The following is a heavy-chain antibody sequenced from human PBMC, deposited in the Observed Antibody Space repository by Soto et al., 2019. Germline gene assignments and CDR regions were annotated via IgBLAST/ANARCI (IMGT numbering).Heavy chain of an antibody. J-gene: IGHJ4*02. D-gene: IGHD2-2*01. Sequence: SVKVSCKASGGTFSNYAITWVRQAPGQGLEWMGGTIPLFGTPNYAQKFQGRVTITADKSTNTVYMELSSLRSEDTAVYYCATDAVGYEPQTYWGQGTLVTVSS. CDR1: GGTFSNYA. CDR2: TIPLFGTP. CDR3: ATDAVGYEPQTY. V-gene: IGHV1-69*06.